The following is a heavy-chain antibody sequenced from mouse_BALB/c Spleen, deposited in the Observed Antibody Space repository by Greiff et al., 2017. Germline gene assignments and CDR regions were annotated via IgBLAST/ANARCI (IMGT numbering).Heavy chain of an antibody. CDR2: IDPSDSYT. CDR1: VYTFTSYW. J-gene: IGHJ4*01. D-gene: IGHD1-1*01. Sequence: VQLQQPGAELVKPGASVKMSCKASVYTFTSYWMHWVKQRPGQGLEWIGVIDPSDSYTSYNQKFKGKATLTVDTSSSTAYMQLSSLTSEDSAVYYCTYYYYGSSYAMDYWGQGTSVTVSS. V-gene: IGHV1S127*01. CDR3: TYYYYGSSYAMDY.